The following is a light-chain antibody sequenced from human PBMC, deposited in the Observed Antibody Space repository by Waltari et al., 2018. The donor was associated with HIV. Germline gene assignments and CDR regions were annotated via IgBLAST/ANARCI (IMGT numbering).Light chain of an antibody. J-gene: IGLJ3*02. Sequence: SYELTQPPSVSVYPGQTAVITCSGDVLPRRYSYWYQQKPGRAPAMLIYKHPQRPSGIPERLSGYISGTTVRRTITGVQEVDEADYYCQSTDSGGLHVMFGGGTKLTVL. CDR2: KHP. V-gene: IGLV3-25*03. CDR1: VLPRRY. CDR3: QSTDSGGLHVM.